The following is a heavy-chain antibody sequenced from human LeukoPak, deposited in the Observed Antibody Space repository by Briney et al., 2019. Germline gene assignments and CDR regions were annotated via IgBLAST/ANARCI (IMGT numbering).Heavy chain of an antibody. CDR3: ARARYGSGGHFFDF. CDR2: IKQDGSEI. D-gene: IGHD3-10*01. Sequence: GGSLRLSCAASGFNFNSYWMSWVRQAPGKGLECVANIKQDGSEIYFVDSVKGRFTISRDNAKSSLYLQMNSLRGEDTAVYYCARARYGSGGHFFDFWGQGALVTVSS. CDR1: GFNFNSYW. V-gene: IGHV3-7*04. J-gene: IGHJ4*02.